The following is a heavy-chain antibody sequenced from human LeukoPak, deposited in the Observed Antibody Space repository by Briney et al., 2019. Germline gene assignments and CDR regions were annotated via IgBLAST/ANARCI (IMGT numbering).Heavy chain of an antibody. CDR1: GFTVSSYW. V-gene: IGHV3-74*01. D-gene: IGHD6-13*01. J-gene: IGHJ4*01. CDR2: INSDGSST. CDR3: AKVGIAAAGD. Sequence: GGSLRLSCAPSGFTVSSYWVHWVRQATGKGLVWVSRINSDGSSTTYAASVKARFHNTRENAKTILYMQLYSLRTEETAVFYGAKVGIAAAGDWGHRTLVTASS.